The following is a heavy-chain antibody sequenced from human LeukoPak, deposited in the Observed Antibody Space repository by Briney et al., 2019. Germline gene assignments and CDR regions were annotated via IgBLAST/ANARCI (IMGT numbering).Heavy chain of an antibody. CDR3: AKKNSYGSGAGDPLDV. CDR2: ISHDGSLK. V-gene: IGHV3-30*18. Sequence: GGSLRLSCAASGFSFSNFVMHWVRQAPGKGLEWVAVISHDGSLKYYLDSVKGRFTISRDNSKNTLYLQMDSLRVEDTAVYYCAKKNSYGSGAGDPLDVWGHGTLVTVSS. D-gene: IGHD3-10*01. J-gene: IGHJ3*01. CDR1: GFSFSNFV.